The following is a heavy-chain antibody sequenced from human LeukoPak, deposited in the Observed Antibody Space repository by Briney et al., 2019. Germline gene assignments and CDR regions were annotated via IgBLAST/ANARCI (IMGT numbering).Heavy chain of an antibody. CDR3: ARDGGSHDAFDI. V-gene: IGHV3-30*02. Sequence: GGSLRLSCAASGFTFSSYGMHWVRQAPGKGLEWVALIRYDGSNKYYADSVKGRFTISRDNSKNTLYLQMNSLRAEDTAVYYCARDGGSHDAFDIWGQGTMVTVSS. J-gene: IGHJ3*02. CDR2: IRYDGSNK. D-gene: IGHD1-26*01. CDR1: GFTFSSYG.